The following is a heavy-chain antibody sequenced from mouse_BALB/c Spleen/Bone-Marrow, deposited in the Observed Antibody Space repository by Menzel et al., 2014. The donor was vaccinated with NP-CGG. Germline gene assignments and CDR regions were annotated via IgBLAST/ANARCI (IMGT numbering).Heavy chain of an antibody. CDR3: AACYYGSSYGFAY. CDR2: IDPANGNT. CDR1: GFNIKDTY. J-gene: IGHJ3*01. Sequence: VQLKESGAELVKPGASVKLSCTASGFNIKDTYMHWVKQRPEQGLEWIGRIDPANGNTKYDPKFQGKATITADTSSNTAYLQLSSLTSGDTAVYYCAACYYGSSYGFAYWGQGTLVTVSA. D-gene: IGHD1-1*01. V-gene: IGHV14-3*02.